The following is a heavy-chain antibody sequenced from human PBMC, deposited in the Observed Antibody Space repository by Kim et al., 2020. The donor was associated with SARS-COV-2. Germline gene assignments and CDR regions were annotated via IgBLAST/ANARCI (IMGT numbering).Heavy chain of an antibody. J-gene: IGHJ4*02. Sequence: SYADSVKGRFTISRDNSKNTLYLQMNSLRAEDTAVYYCARGSGWPYYFDYWGQGTLVTVSS. D-gene: IGHD6-19*01. CDR3: ARGSGWPYYFDY. V-gene: IGHV3-53*01.